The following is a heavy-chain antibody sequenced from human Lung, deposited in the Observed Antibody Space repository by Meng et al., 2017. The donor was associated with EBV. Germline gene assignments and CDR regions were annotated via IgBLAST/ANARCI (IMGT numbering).Heavy chain of an antibody. D-gene: IGHD6-6*01. CDR3: AREYSSSSGLPGP. V-gene: IGHV4-30-4*08. CDR2: IYDSGST. CDR1: GGSIRFGDYY. J-gene: IGHJ5*02. Sequence: HLQESGPGLVKPSQTLSLTCTVSGGSIRFGDYYWSWIRQPPGKGLEWIGYIYDSGSTSYNPSLMSRVTISVDTSRNQFSLKLTSVTAADTAVYYCAREYSSSSGLPGPWGQGTLVTVSS.